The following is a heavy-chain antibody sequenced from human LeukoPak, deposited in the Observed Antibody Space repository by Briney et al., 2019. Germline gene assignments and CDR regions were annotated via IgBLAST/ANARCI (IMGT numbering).Heavy chain of an antibody. V-gene: IGHV1-2*02. CDR2: INPKSGNT. Sequence: ASVTVSCKASGYRFTTYYIHWVRQAPGQGLQWMGCINPKSGNTDFAQKFQGRVTMTSDTSTSTAYLEMRSLTSDDTAVYFCARAGYDYGDSFDYWGQGALVTVSS. CDR1: GYRFTTYY. J-gene: IGHJ4*02. CDR3: ARAGYDYGDSFDY. D-gene: IGHD4-17*01.